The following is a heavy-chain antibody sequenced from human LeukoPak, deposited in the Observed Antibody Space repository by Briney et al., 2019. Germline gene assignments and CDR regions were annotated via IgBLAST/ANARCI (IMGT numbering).Heavy chain of an antibody. CDR3: ARSPPQLLWFGELLYPDY. V-gene: IGHV4-38-2*01. CDR2: IYHSGST. J-gene: IGHJ4*02. D-gene: IGHD3-10*01. CDR1: GYSISSGYY. Sequence: SETLSLTCAVSGYSISSGYYWGWIRQPPGKGLEGIGSIYHSGSTYYNPSLKSRVTISVDTSKNQFSLKLSSVTAADTAVYYCARSPPQLLWFGELLYPDYWGQGTLVTVSS.